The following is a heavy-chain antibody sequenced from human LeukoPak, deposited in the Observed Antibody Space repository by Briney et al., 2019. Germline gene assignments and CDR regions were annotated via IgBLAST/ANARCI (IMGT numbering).Heavy chain of an antibody. CDR3: ARVGGGVGVTLDY. V-gene: IGHV3-21*01. Sequence: GGSLRLSCAASGFTFSSYSMNWVRQAPGKGLEWVSSITSTSDYMYYSDSVKGRFTISRDNAKNSLYLQIHSLRAEDTGVYYCARVGGGVGVTLDYWGQGTLVTVSS. D-gene: IGHD1-26*01. CDR1: GFTFSSYS. J-gene: IGHJ4*02. CDR2: ITSTSDYM.